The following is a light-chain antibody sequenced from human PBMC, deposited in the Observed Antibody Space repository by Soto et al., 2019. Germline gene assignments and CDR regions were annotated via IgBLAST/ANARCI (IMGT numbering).Light chain of an antibody. J-gene: IGKJ1*01. Sequence: EIVLTQSPGTLSLSPGERAALSCRASHTVSSSYLAWYQQKPGQAPRLLMYAISSRATGVPDRFRGSGSGTDFTLTITRLEPEDFAVYYCQQYDSSSPRTFGQGTKVEI. CDR1: HTVSSSY. V-gene: IGKV3-20*01. CDR3: QQYDSSSPRT. CDR2: AIS.